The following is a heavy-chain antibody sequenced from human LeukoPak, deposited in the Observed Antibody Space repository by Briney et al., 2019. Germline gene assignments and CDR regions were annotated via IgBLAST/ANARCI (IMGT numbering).Heavy chain of an antibody. CDR2: IYYSGST. Sequence: SETLSLTCTVSGDSISSYYWTWIRQPPGKGLEWIGYIYYSGSTNYNPSLKSRITISIDTSKNQFSLKLSSVTAADTAVYYCARNWLPAGFDYWGQGTLVTVSS. V-gene: IGHV4-59*01. CDR3: ARNWLPAGFDY. J-gene: IGHJ4*02. D-gene: IGHD5-12*01. CDR1: GDSISSYY.